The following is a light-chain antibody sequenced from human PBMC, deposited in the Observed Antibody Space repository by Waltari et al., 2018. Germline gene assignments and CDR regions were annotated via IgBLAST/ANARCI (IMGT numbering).Light chain of an antibody. V-gene: IGKV1-9*01. Sequence: DIQLTQSPSFLSAPIGDRATLTCRASQGISSYLALYQQKPGKAPKLLIYAASTLQSGVPSRFSGSGSGTEFTLTISSLQPEDFATYYCQELNTYPQSLTFGGGTKVEI. CDR2: AAS. CDR1: QGISSY. J-gene: IGKJ4*01. CDR3: QELNTYPQSLT.